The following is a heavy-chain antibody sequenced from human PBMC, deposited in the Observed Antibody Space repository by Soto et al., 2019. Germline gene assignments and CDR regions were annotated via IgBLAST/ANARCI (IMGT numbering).Heavy chain of an antibody. CDR3: ARGPEKYYDYIWGSYRYTAIDY. D-gene: IGHD3-16*02. CDR2: INHSGST. J-gene: IGHJ4*02. V-gene: IGHV4-34*01. CDR1: GGSFSGYY. Sequence: QVQLQQWGAGLLKPSETLSLTCAVYGGSFSGYYWSWIRQPPGKGLEWIGEINHSGSTNYNPSLKSRVTITVDTSKNQFSLKLSSVTAADTAVYYCARGPEKYYDYIWGSYRYTAIDYWGQGTLVTVSS.